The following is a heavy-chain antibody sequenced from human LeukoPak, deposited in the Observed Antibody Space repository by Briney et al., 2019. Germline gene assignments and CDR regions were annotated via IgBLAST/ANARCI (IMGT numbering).Heavy chain of an antibody. D-gene: IGHD1-26*01. CDR1: GYTFTGYY. Sequence: ASVKVSCKASGYTFTGYYMHWVRQAPGQGLEWMGWINPNSGGTNYAQKFQGRVTTTRDTSISTAHVELSRLTSDDTAVYYCAREIVHSGGDCWGQGTLVIVSS. J-gene: IGHJ4*02. CDR3: AREIVHSGGDC. CDR2: INPNSGGT. V-gene: IGHV1-2*02.